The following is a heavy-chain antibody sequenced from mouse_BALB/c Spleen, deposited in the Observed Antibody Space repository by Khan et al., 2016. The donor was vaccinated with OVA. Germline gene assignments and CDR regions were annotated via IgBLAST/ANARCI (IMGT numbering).Heavy chain of an antibody. D-gene: IGHD1-1*01. CDR2: ISYSGNT. CDR3: ARIYGGDFDY. Sequence: EVKLLESGPGLVKPSQSLSLTCTVTGYSITSDYAWNWIRQFPGNKLEWMGYISYSGNTKYNPSLKSRISITRDTSKNQFFLQWNSVTTEDTATYYCARIYGGDFDYWGQGTTLTVSS. V-gene: IGHV3-2*02. J-gene: IGHJ2*01. CDR1: GYSITSDYA.